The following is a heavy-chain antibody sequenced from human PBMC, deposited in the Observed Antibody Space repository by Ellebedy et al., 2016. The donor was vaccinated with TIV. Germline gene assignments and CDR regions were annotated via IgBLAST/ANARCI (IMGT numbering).Heavy chain of an antibody. D-gene: IGHD2-21*01. CDR2: ISSSGSTI. J-gene: IGHJ3*02. Sequence: GESLKISXAASGFTFSDYYMSWIRQAPGKGLEWVSYISSSGSTIYYADSVKGRFTISRDNAKNSLYLQMNSLRAEDTAVYYCARDLDCGGDCYFDAFDIWGQGTMVTVSS. CDR1: GFTFSDYY. CDR3: ARDLDCGGDCYFDAFDI. V-gene: IGHV3-11*01.